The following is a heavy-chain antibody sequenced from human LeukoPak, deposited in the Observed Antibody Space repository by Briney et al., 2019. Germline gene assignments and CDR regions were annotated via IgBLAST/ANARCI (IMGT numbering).Heavy chain of an antibody. CDR1: GGSISSYY. V-gene: IGHV4-4*09. Sequence: PSETLSLTCTVSGGSISSYYWSWIRQPPGKGLEWIGYIHTSGSTNYNPSLKSRLTISLDTSKNQFSLNLSSVTAADTAVYYCARVGSSTSSHGWFDPWGQGTLVTVSS. CDR3: ARVGSSTSSHGWFDP. J-gene: IGHJ5*02. D-gene: IGHD2-2*01. CDR2: IHTSGST.